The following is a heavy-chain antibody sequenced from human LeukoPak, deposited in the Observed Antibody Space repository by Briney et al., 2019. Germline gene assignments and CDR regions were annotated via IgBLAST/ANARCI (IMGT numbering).Heavy chain of an antibody. D-gene: IGHD3-3*01. Sequence: SETLSLTCTVSGGSISSYYWSWIRQPPGKGLEWIGYIYYSGSTNYNPSLKSRVTISVDTSKNQFSLKLSSVTAADTAVYYCARGRADFWSGSLYYLDYWGQGTLVTVSS. CDR2: IYYSGST. CDR3: ARGRADFWSGSLYYLDY. J-gene: IGHJ4*02. CDR1: GGSISSYY. V-gene: IGHV4-59*01.